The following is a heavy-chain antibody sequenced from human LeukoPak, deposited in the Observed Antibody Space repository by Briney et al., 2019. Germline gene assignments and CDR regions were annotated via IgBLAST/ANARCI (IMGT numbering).Heavy chain of an antibody. CDR3: ASDSSGYYYYYYGMDV. CDR1: GGTFSSYA. CDR2: IIPIFGTA. Sequence: SVKVSCKASGGTFSSYAISWVRQAPGQGLEWMGGIIPIFGTANYAQKFQGRVTITADESTSTAYMELSSLGSEDTAVYYCASDSSGYYYYYYGMDVWGQGTTVTVSS. V-gene: IGHV1-69*13. D-gene: IGHD3-22*01. J-gene: IGHJ6*02.